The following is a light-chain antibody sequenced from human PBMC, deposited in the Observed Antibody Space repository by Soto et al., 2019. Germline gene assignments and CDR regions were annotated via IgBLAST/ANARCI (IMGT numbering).Light chain of an antibody. CDR3: QHYNNWPPWT. CDR2: GAS. V-gene: IGKV3-15*01. CDR1: QSISTN. J-gene: IGKJ1*01. Sequence: IVMTQSPVTMSVSPGDRATLSCRASQSISTNLAWYQQKPGQAPRLLIYGASTRATGIPARFSGGGSGTEFTLTISSLQSEDFAVYYCQHYNNWPPWTFGQGTKVEPK.